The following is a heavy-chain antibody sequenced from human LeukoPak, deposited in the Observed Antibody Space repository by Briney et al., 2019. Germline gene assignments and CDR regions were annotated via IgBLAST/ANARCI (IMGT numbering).Heavy chain of an antibody. Sequence: SETLSLTCNVSGDSFSSYSWNWVRQPPGKGLEWIGYVFSRSNTNYNPSLKSRATISLDTSKNHLYLQLHPVTAADTAVYFCARSGYRDYKYLDYFDYWGRGTLVTVSS. D-gene: IGHD5-12*01. J-gene: IGHJ4*02. CDR2: VFSRSNT. V-gene: IGHV4-4*08. CDR1: GDSFSSYS. CDR3: ARSGYRDYKYLDYFDY.